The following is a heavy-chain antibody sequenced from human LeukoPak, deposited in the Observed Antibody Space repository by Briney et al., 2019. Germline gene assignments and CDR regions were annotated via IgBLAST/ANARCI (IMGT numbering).Heavy chain of an antibody. CDR3: ARGATDVTRWFDP. D-gene: IGHD1-1*01. Sequence: GGSLRLSCAASGFTFSSFWMSWVRQAPGKGLEWVSIISRASESIFYADSVKGRFTISRDNAKNSLYLQMNGLRAEDTAVYYCARGATDVTRWFDPWGQGNRVTVSS. V-gene: IGHV3-21*01. CDR1: GFTFSSFW. CDR2: ISRASESI. J-gene: IGHJ5*02.